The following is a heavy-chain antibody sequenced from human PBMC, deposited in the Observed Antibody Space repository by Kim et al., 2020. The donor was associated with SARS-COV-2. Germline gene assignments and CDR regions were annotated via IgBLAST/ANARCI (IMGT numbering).Heavy chain of an antibody. J-gene: IGHJ4*02. V-gene: IGHV3-30*18. CDR2: ISYDGSNK. CDR3: AKDSYRWELLRGYFDY. Sequence: GGSLRLSCAASGFTFSSYGMHWVRQAPGKGLEGVAVISYDGSNKYYADSLKGRFTISRDNSKNTLYLKMNSLRAEDTAVYYCAKDSYRWELLRGYFDYWGQGTLVTVSS. CDR1: GFTFSSYG. D-gene: IGHD1-26*01.